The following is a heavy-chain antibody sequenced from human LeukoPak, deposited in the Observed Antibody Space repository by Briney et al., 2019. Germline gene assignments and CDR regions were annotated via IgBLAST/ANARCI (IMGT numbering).Heavy chain of an antibody. CDR2: INHSGST. CDR3: ARTGYYGSGSYYIKNDY. Sequence: SETLSLTCAVYGGSFSGYYWGWIRQPPGKGLEWIGEINHSGSTNYNPSLKSRVTISVDTSKNQFSLKLSSVTAADTAVYYCARTGYYGSGSYYIKNDYWGQGTLVTVSS. CDR1: GGSFSGYY. J-gene: IGHJ4*02. V-gene: IGHV4-34*01. D-gene: IGHD3-10*01.